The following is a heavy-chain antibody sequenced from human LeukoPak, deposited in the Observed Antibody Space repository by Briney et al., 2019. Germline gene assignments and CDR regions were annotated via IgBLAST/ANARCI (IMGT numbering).Heavy chain of an antibody. J-gene: IGHJ3*02. CDR2: ISPNSGDT. V-gene: IGHV1-2*02. CDR1: GYTFTGYY. CDR3: ARDLYSSGWTDAFDI. D-gene: IGHD6-19*01. Sequence: ASVKVSCKASGYTFTGYYMHWVRQAPGQGLEWMGWISPNSGDTNYSQKFQGRVSMTRDTSINTAYMELSRLTSDDTAVYYCARDLYSSGWTDAFDIWGQGTMVTVSS.